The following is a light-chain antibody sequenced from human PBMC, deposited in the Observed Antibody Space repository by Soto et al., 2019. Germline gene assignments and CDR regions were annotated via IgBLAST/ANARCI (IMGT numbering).Light chain of an antibody. Sequence: EIVLTQSPGTLSLSPGERATLSCSSSLSIGSSYLAWYQQKPGQAPRLLIYGASSRATGIPDRFSGGGSGTDFSLTISRLDPEDFAVYYCQQYSSSPITFGQGTRLEI. CDR3: QQYSSSPIT. CDR1: LSIGSSY. J-gene: IGKJ5*01. CDR2: GAS. V-gene: IGKV3-20*01.